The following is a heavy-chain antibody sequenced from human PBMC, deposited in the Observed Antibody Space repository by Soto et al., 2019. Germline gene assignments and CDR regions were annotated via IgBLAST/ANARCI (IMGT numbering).Heavy chain of an antibody. CDR3: AKEIYSTDGWFDP. Sequence: EVQLLESGGGLVQPGGSLRLSCAASGFTFSSYAMSWVRQAPGEGLEWVSAISGSGGSTYYADSVKGRFTISRDNSKNTLYLQMNSLRGEDRAVYYCAKEIYSTDGWFDPWGQGTLVTVSS. D-gene: IGHD4-4*01. CDR2: ISGSGGST. J-gene: IGHJ5*02. CDR1: GFTFSSYA. V-gene: IGHV3-23*01.